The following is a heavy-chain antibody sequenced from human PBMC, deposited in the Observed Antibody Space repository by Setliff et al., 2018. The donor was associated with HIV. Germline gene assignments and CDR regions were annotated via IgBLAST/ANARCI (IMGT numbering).Heavy chain of an antibody. Sequence: SLRFSCTAFGFTFGDYALSWVRQAPGKGLEWIGFIRSKAYGGTREYAASVKDRFTISRDDSERVAYLQMNSLKTEDTAVYYCTRDRPDYDFWSGYTFDYWGQGTRVTVSS. CDR3: TRDRPDYDFWSGYTFDY. CDR2: IRSKAYGGTR. D-gene: IGHD3-3*01. V-gene: IGHV3-49*04. CDR1: GFTFGDYA. J-gene: IGHJ4*02.